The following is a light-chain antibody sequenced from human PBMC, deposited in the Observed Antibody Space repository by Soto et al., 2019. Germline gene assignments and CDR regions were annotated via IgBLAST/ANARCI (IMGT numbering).Light chain of an antibody. V-gene: IGKV3-11*01. J-gene: IGKJ2*01. CDR1: QSVISY. CDR3: QQRGNWPYT. CDR2: DAS. Sequence: EIVLTQSPGTLSLSPGERATLSCRASQSVISYLAWYQQSPGQAPRLLIFDASYRATGIPARFSCSGSGTDFAVTISGLEPEDCAVYYCQQRGNWPYTFRQGTKVEIK.